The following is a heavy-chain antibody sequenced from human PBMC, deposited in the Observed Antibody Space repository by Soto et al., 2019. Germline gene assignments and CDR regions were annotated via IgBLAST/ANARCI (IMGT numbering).Heavy chain of an antibody. D-gene: IGHD6-13*01. CDR3: AIIERAAGTGCWFAL. CDR2: IYYSGST. Sequence: SETLSLTCTVSGGSLSSSIFHWGWFRQPPGKGLEWIGSIYYSGSTYYSPSLKSRVTISVDTSKNQFSLKLSSVTAADTAVYYFAIIERAAGTGCWFALWAQGTLVTGSS. V-gene: IGHV4-39*01. CDR1: GGSLSSSIFH. J-gene: IGHJ5*02.